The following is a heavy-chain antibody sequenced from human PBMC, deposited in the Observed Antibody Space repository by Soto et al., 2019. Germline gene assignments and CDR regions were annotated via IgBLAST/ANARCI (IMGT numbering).Heavy chain of an antibody. CDR3: ASYSSGWYDVSY. CDR2: IYYSGST. D-gene: IGHD6-19*01. J-gene: IGHJ4*02. CDR1: GGSVISGTYY. Sequence: SETLSLTCTVSGGSVISGTYYWSWIRQPPGKGLEWIGYIYYSGSTNYNPSLKSRVTISVDTSKNQFSLKLSSVTAADTAVYYCASYSSGWYDVSYWGQGTLVTVSS. V-gene: IGHV4-61*01.